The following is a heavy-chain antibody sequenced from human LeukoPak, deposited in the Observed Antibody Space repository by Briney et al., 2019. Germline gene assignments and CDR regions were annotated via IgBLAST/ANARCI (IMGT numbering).Heavy chain of an antibody. CDR2: ISANSGKT. V-gene: IGHV1-18*01. Sequence: ASVKVSCKASGYTFTDNGISWVRQAPGEGLEWMGWISANSGKTNYAQRFQGRVTMTRETSSSTVYMELRSFRSDDTAVYFCARDKNYRFDYWGQGTLVSVTS. D-gene: IGHD3-16*02. CDR3: ARDKNYRFDY. J-gene: IGHJ4*02. CDR1: GYTFTDNG.